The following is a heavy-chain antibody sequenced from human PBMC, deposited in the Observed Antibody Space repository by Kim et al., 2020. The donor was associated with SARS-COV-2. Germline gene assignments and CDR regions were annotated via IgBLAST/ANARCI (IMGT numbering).Heavy chain of an antibody. CDR3: ARVLSSSRIAARGKGGWFDP. J-gene: IGHJ5*02. V-gene: IGHV4-34*01. Sequence: RVTISVDTSKNQFSLKLSSVTAADTAVYYCARVLSSSRIAARGKGGWFDPWGQGTLVTVSS. D-gene: IGHD6-6*01.